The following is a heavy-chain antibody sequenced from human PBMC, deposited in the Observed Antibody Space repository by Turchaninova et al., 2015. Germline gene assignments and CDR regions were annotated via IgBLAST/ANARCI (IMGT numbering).Heavy chain of an antibody. D-gene: IGHD4-17*01. CDR3: AHRPSSYGDFGIYFDS. CDR2: IYWDGDQ. J-gene: IGHJ4*02. CDR1: GFSLTTTEVG. V-gene: IGHV2-5*02. Sequence: QITLKESGPTLVKPTQTPTLTCTFSGFSLTTTEVGVGWILHPPGKALEWLALIYWDGDQRYSPSLKSRLTITKDTSKNQVVLTMTNMDPVDTATYYCAHRPSSYGDFGIYFDSWGQGTLVTVSS.